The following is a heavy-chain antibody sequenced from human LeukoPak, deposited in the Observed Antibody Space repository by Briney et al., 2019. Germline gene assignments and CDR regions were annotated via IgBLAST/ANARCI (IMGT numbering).Heavy chain of an antibody. J-gene: IGHJ4*02. CDR2: MNPNSGNT. CDR3: ARRHGRCSDGSCYYPDY. Sequence: ASVKVSCKASGYTFTSYDINWVRQATGQGLEWMGWMNPNSGNTGYAQKFQGRVTMTRNSSITTAYMELSSLRSEDTAVYYCARRHGRCSDGSCYYPDYWGQGTLVTVSP. CDR1: GYTFTSYD. D-gene: IGHD2-15*01. V-gene: IGHV1-8*01.